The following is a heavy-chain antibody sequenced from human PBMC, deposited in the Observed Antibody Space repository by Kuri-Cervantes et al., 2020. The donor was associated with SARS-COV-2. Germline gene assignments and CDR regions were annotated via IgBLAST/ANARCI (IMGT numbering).Heavy chain of an antibody. D-gene: IGHD4-23*01. CDR2: IFYSGST. CDR3: ARPGGFLDV. Sequence: PETLSLTCTVSGASISSSNYCWGWIRQPPGKGLEWIGTIFYSGSTYYNPSLKSRVTMSVDTSKNQFSLKLSSVTAADTAVYYCARPGGFLDVWGKGTTVTVSS. J-gene: IGHJ6*04. CDR1: GASISSSNYC. V-gene: IGHV4-39*07.